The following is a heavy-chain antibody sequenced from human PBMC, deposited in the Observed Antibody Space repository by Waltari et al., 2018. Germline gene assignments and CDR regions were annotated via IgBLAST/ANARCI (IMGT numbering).Heavy chain of an antibody. V-gene: IGHV3-21*01. CDR2: LSSSSSFI. D-gene: IGHD6-13*01. CDR1: GFTFSSYS. Sequence: EVQLVEYGGGLVKPGGSLRLSCAASGFTFSSYSMNWVRQAPGKGLEWVSSLSSSSSFIYYAESVKGRFNSPRDNAKNSLYLQMNSLRAEDTAVYYGARDYSSSWYRGNYYYYGMDVWGQGTTVTVSS. CDR3: ARDYSSSWYRGNYYYYGMDV. J-gene: IGHJ6*02.